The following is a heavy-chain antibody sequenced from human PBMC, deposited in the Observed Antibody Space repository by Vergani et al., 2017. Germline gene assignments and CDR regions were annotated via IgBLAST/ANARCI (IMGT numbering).Heavy chain of an antibody. J-gene: IGHJ4*02. D-gene: IGHD3-22*01. CDR3: ARHVTQDYYNDSDYFDC. CDR1: GESLSSRNCY. Sequence: QVQLQESGPGLVKPSETLSLTCTVSGESLSSRNCYWGWIRQPPGKGLEWIGSLFYGATAYYNPSLESRVIISIDTSKMQFSLKLYSLTAADTAIYYCARHVTQDYYNDSDYFDCWGLGTLVTVSS. V-gene: IGHV4-39*01. CDR2: LFYGATA.